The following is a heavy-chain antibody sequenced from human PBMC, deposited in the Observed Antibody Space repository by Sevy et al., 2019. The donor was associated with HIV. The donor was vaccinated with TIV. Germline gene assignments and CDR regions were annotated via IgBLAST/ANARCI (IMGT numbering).Heavy chain of an antibody. CDR1: GFTFNNFW. V-gene: IGHV3-7*03. D-gene: IGHD3-16*01. CDR3: ARDVGGGYFDD. CDR2: IKPDGSES. Sequence: GGSLRLSCVASGFTFNNFWMAWVRQAPGKGLEWFANIKPDGSESNHVGSVKGRFTISRDNAKNSLYLQMNSLTAEDTAVYYCARDVGGGYFDDWGQGTLVTVSS. J-gene: IGHJ4*01.